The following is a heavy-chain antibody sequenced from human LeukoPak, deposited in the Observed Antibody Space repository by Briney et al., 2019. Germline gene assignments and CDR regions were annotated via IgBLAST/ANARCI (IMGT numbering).Heavy chain of an antibody. CDR2: IIPIFGTA. D-gene: IGHD1-26*01. J-gene: IGHJ6*03. V-gene: IGHV1-69*06. Sequence: SVKVSCKASGGTFSSYAISWVRQAPGQGLEWMGGIIPIFGTANYAQKFQGRVTITADKSTSTAYMELSSLRSEDTAVYYCARGGGKSGSYYYYYYMDVWGKGTTVTVSS. CDR3: ARGGGKSGSYYYYYYMDV. CDR1: GGTFSSYA.